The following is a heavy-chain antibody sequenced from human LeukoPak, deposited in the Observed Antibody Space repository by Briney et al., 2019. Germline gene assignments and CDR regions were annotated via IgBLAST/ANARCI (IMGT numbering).Heavy chain of an antibody. J-gene: IGHJ4*02. D-gene: IGHD3-10*01. CDR1: GFTFSSYW. Sequence: GGSLRLSCAASGFTFSSYWMRWVRQAPGKGLVWVSRINSDGSSTSYADSVKGRFTISRDNAKNTLYLQMNSLRAEDTAVYYCARDHYYGSGSYPGAVDYWGQGTLVTVSS. V-gene: IGHV3-74*01. CDR3: ARDHYYGSGSYPGAVDY. CDR2: INSDGSST.